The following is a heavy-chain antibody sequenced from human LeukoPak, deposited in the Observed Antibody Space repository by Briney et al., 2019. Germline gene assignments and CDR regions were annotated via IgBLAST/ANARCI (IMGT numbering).Heavy chain of an antibody. CDR2: ISYDGSNK. J-gene: IGHJ6*03. D-gene: IGHD3-22*01. V-gene: IGHV3-30*18. Sequence: GGSLRLSCSASGFTFSSYGMNWVRQARGKGLEWVTIISYDGSNKYYVDSVKGRFTISRDNSKNTLYLQMNSLRAEDTAVYYCAKDGGNYYDSGRNHLMRSYMDVWGIGTTVTVSS. CDR1: GFTFSSYG. CDR3: AKDGGNYYDSGRNHLMRSYMDV.